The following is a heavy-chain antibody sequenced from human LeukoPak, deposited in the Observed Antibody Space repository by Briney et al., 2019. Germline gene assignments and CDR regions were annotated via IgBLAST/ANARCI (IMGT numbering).Heavy chain of an antibody. CDR1: GGSISSYY. Sequence: SETLSLTCTVSGGSISSYYWRWIRQPPGKGLEWIGYIYYSGSTNYNPSLKSRVTISVDTSKNQFSLKLSSVTAADTAVYYCARGNWNYGYWGQGTLVTVSS. V-gene: IGHV4-59*01. CDR2: IYYSGST. CDR3: ARGNWNYGY. D-gene: IGHD1-7*01. J-gene: IGHJ4*02.